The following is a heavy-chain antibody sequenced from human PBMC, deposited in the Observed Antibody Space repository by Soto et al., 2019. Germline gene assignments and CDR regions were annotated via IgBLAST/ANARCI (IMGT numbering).Heavy chain of an antibody. J-gene: IGHJ4*02. CDR3: ARVVAGY. Sequence: QVQLQQWGAGLLKPSVTLSLTCAVYGGSFSGYYWSWIRQPPGKGLEWIGEINHSGSTNYNPSLKSRVTISVDTSKDQFSLKLSSVTAADTAVYYCARVVAGYWGQGTLVTVSS. V-gene: IGHV4-34*01. CDR1: GGSFSGYY. D-gene: IGHD6-19*01. CDR2: INHSGST.